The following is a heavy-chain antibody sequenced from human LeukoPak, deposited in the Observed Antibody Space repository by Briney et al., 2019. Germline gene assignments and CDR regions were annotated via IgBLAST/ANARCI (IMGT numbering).Heavy chain of an antibody. V-gene: IGHV4-59*08. J-gene: IGHJ4*02. CDR3: ARRGPLRSIDY. Sequence: PSDTLSLTCTVSGGSISSYYGSWMRQPPGKGLEWIGYIYYSGSTNYNPSLKSRVTISVDTSKNQFSLKLSSVTAADTAVYYCARRGPLRSIDYWGQGTLVTVSS. CDR2: IYYSGST. CDR1: GGSISSYY. D-gene: IGHD4-17*01.